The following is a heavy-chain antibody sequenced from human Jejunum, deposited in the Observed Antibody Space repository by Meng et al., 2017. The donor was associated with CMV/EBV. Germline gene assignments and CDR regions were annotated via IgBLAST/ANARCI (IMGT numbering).Heavy chain of an antibody. V-gene: IGHV4-61*01. D-gene: IGHD3-16*01. CDR1: GCSVSSGSYF. CDR3: ARGWGGFDP. Sequence: SLTCTVSGCSVSSGSYFWSWIRQPPGKGREWIGYIYYSGSTSYNPSLKSRVTISIDTSNNQLSLKLSSVTAADTAVYYCARGWGGFDPWGQGTLVTVSS. J-gene: IGHJ5*02. CDR2: IYYSGST.